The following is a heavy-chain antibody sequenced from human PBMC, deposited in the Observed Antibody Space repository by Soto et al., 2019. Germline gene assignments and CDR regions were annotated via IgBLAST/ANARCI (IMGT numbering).Heavy chain of an antibody. CDR1: GFTVSSNY. J-gene: IGHJ4*02. Sequence: GGSLRLSCAASGFTVSSNYMSWVRQAPGKGLEWVSVIYSGGSTYYADSVKGRFTISRDNSKNTLYLQMNSLRAEDTAVYYCARDSPLGLRSVVDYWGQGTLVTVSS. D-gene: IGHD4-17*01. V-gene: IGHV3-66*01. CDR2: IYSGGST. CDR3: ARDSPLGLRSVVDY.